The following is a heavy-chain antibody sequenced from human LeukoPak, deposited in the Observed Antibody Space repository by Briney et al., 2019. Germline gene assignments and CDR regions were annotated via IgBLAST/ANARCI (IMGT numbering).Heavy chain of an antibody. CDR2: ISWNSDSI. V-gene: IGHV3-9*03. CDR3: AKGGGGRLIYYYYMDV. Sequence: PGRSLRLSCAASGFTFDDYAMHWVRQAPGKGLEWVSGISWNSDSIDYADSVKGRFTISRDNAKNPLYLQMNSLRAEDMALYYCAKGGGGRLIYYYYMDVWGKGTTVTVSS. CDR1: GFTFDDYA. J-gene: IGHJ6*03. D-gene: IGHD3-16*01.